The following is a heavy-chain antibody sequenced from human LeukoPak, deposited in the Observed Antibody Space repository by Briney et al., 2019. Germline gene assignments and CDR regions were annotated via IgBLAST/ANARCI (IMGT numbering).Heavy chain of an antibody. CDR2: ISSSSSTI. Sequence: PGGSLRLSCAASGFTFSSYSMNWVRQAPGKGLEGVSYISSSSSTIYYADSVKGRFTISRDNAKNSLYLQMKSLRAEDTAVYYCASSITIFGVVIDYFDYWGQGTLVTVSS. J-gene: IGHJ4*02. V-gene: IGHV3-48*01. CDR3: ASSITIFGVVIDYFDY. D-gene: IGHD3-3*01. CDR1: GFTFSSYS.